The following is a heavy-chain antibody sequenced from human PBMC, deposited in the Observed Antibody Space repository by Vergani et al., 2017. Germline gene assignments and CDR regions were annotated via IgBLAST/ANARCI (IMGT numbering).Heavy chain of an antibody. CDR3: AKGPSAKNIGGMDV. V-gene: IGHV3-23*01. D-gene: IGHD2/OR15-2a*01. Sequence: EVQLLESGGGLVQPGGSLRLSCAASGFTFSSYAMSWVRQAPGKGLEWVSAISGSGGSTYYADSVKGRFTISRVNSKNTLYLQMNSLRVEDTAVYYCAKGPSAKNIGGMDVWGQGTTVTVSS. CDR2: ISGSGGST. J-gene: IGHJ6*02. CDR1: GFTFSSYA.